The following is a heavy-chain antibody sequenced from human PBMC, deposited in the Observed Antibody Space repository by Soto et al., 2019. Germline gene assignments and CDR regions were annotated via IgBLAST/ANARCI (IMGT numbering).Heavy chain of an antibody. CDR3: ARGRIAVADAFDI. V-gene: IGHV4-34*01. Sequence: SETLSLTCAVYGGSFSGYYWSWIRQPPGKGLEWIGEINHSGSTNYNPSLKIRVTISVDKSKNQFSLKLSAVTAADTAVYYCARGRIAVADAFDIWGQGTMVTVSS. CDR1: GGSFSGYY. CDR2: INHSGST. J-gene: IGHJ3*02. D-gene: IGHD6-19*01.